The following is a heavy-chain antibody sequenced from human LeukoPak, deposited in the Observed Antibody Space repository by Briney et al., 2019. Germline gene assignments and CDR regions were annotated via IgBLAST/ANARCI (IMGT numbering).Heavy chain of an antibody. CDR1: GYTFTSYG. J-gene: IGHJ5*02. V-gene: IGHV1-18*01. Sequence: AAVKVSCKASGYTFTSYGISWVRQAPGQGLGWMGWTNTYNGNTNYAQKLQGKVTMTTDTSTSTDYMELRSLRSDYTAVYYRARAKNWFDPWGQGTLVTVSS. CDR3: ARAKNWFDP. CDR2: TNTYNGNT.